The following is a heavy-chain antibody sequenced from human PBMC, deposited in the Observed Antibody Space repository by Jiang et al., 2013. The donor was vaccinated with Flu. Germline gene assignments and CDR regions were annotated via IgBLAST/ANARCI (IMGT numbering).Heavy chain of an antibody. CDR1: GGSFSGYY. CDR3: ARGYCTNGVCYYALDV. CDR2: INHSGST. D-gene: IGHD2-8*01. V-gene: IGHV4-34*01. Sequence: LLKPSETLSLTCAVYGGSFSGYYWSWIRQPPGKGLEWIGEINHSGSTNYNPSLKSRVTISVDTSKNQFSLKLSSVTAADTAVYYCARGYCTNGVCYYALDVWGQGTLVTVSS. J-gene: IGHJ4*02.